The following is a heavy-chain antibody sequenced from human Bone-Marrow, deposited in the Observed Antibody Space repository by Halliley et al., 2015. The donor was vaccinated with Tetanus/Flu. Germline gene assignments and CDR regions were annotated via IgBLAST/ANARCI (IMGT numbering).Heavy chain of an antibody. J-gene: IGHJ6*02. CDR3: MRAQGPYFNGMDV. Sequence: TLSLTCAVNGGSLSGNYWSWIRQPPGKGLEWIGEIIKTGSTDYNPSLKGRVTMSVDTSKNQLSLNLRPVTAADSAVYYCMRAQGPYFNGMDVWGQGTTVTVSS. CDR1: GGSLSGNY. CDR2: IIKTGST. V-gene: IGHV4-34*12.